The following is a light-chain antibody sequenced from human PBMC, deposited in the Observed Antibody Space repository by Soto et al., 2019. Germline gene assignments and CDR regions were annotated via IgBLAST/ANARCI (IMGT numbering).Light chain of an antibody. V-gene: IGKV3-11*01. CDR3: QQRSNWPSIT. J-gene: IGKJ5*01. CDR1: QSVGTY. Sequence: EIALTQSPAILSLSPGERATLSCRASQSVGTYLAWYQQKPGQGPRLLIYDASNRASGIPARFSGSGSGTDFTLTISSLEPEDFAVYHCQQRSNWPSITFGQGTRLEIK. CDR2: DAS.